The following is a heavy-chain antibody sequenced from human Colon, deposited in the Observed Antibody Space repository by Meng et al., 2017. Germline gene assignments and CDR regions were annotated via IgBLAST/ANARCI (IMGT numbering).Heavy chain of an antibody. CDR2: MSDSGTT. CDR1: GGSINSADYY. Sequence: QVQLQESGPGVVKPSQTLSLTCTISGGSINSADYYWNWIRQHPGKGLEYIGFMSDSGTTDYNPSLRSRVSISEIGSSKNQFSLTLRSVTAADTATYFCARDTLYGTDYWGQGVLVTVSS. V-gene: IGHV4-31*03. D-gene: IGHD4-17*01. J-gene: IGHJ4*02. CDR3: ARDTLYGTDY.